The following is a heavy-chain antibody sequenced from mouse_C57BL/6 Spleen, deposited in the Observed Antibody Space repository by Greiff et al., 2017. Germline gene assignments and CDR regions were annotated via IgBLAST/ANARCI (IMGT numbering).Heavy chain of an antibody. V-gene: IGHV3-6*01. D-gene: IGHD2-4*01. CDR1: GYSITSGYY. J-gene: IGHJ2*01. CDR3: SRDGDYVYFDD. CDR2: ISYDGSN. Sequence: EVQLQESGPGLVKPSQSLSLTCSVTGYSITSGYYWNWIRQFPGNKLEWMGFISYDGSNNSNHSLKNRIAITRDTSKNPFFLKLNSVTTEDTATYYWSRDGDYVYFDDWGQGTTLTVSA.